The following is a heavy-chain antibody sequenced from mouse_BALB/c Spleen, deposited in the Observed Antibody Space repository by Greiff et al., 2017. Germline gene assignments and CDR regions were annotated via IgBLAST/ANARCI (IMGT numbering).Heavy chain of an antibody. V-gene: IGHV2-2*02. D-gene: IGHD2-1*01. J-gene: IGHJ1*01. CDR3: AKYGNYVWYFDV. Sequence: VQRVESGPGLVQPSQSLSITCTVSGFSLTSYGVHWVRQSPGKGLEWLGVIWSGGSTDYNAAFISRLSISKDNSKSQVFFKMNSLQANDTAIYYCAKYGNYVWYFDVWGAGTTVTVSS. CDR1: GFSLTSYG. CDR2: IWSGGST.